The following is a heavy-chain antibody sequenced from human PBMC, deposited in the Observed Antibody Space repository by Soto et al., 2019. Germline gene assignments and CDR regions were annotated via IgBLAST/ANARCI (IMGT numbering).Heavy chain of an antibody. D-gene: IGHD3-16*01. CDR2: VYDSGST. Sequence: SETLSLTCTVSGTSVSYYYWSWIRQPPGKGLEWIGHVYDSGSTNYSPSLKSRVSMSLDTSTNQVSLNLSSVTPADTAIYYCARDRGKYDFASRQWHGWFDPSGQGPLVTVSS. CDR3: ARDRGKYDFASRQWHGWFDP. CDR1: GTSVSYYY. V-gene: IGHV4-59*02. J-gene: IGHJ5*02.